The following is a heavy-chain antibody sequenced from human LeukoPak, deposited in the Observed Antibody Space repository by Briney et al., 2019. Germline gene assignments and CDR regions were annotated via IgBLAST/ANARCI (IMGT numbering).Heavy chain of an antibody. Sequence: GGSLRLSCAASGFTFSSYAMSWVRQAPGKGLEWVSAISGSGGSTYYADSVKGRFTISRDNSKKTLYLQMNSLRAEDTAVYYCAKDPGPYGHYYFDYWGQGTLVTVSS. V-gene: IGHV3-23*01. CDR1: GFTFSSYA. CDR3: AKDPGPYGHYYFDY. CDR2: ISGSGGST. J-gene: IGHJ4*02. D-gene: IGHD4-17*01.